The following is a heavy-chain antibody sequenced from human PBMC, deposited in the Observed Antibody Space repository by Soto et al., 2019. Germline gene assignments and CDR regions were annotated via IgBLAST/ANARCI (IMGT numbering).Heavy chain of an antibody. D-gene: IGHD6-13*01. V-gene: IGHV4-59*01. CDR2: IYYSGST. Sequence: TLSLTCTVSGGSISSYYWSWIRQPPGKGLEWIGYIYYSGSTNYNPSLKSRVTISVDTSKNQFSLKLSSVTAADTAVYYCARGGAAAGTGFHYYYYGMDVWGQGTTVTV. J-gene: IGHJ6*02. CDR1: GGSISSYY. CDR3: ARGGAAAGTGFHYYYYGMDV.